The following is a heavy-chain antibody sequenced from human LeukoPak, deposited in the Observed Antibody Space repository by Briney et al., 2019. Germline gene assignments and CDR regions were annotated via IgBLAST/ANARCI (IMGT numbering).Heavy chain of an antibody. Sequence: ASVKVSCKASGYTFTSYGISWVRQAPGQGLEWMGWISAYNGNTNYAQKLQGRVTMTTDTSTSTAYMELRSLRSDDTAVYYCARESYGDYRPHGLSFDYWAREPWSPPPQ. J-gene: IGHJ4*02. CDR1: GYTFTSYG. CDR3: ARESYGDYRPHGLSFDY. V-gene: IGHV1-18*01. CDR2: ISAYNGNT. D-gene: IGHD4-17*01.